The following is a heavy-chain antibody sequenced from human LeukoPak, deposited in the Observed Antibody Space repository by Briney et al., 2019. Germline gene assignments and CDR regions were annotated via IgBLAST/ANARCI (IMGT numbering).Heavy chain of an antibody. CDR3: ARPDPLGYCSGGSCNYGMDV. CDR2: IIPILGIA. J-gene: IGHJ6*04. Sequence: SVKVSCKPSGGTFSSYAISWVRQAPGQGGEWMGRIIPILGIADYAQKFQGRVTITADKSTSTAYMELSSLRSEDTAVYYCARPDPLGYCSGGSCNYGMDVWGEGTTVTVSS. CDR1: GGTFSSYA. D-gene: IGHD2-15*01. V-gene: IGHV1-69*04.